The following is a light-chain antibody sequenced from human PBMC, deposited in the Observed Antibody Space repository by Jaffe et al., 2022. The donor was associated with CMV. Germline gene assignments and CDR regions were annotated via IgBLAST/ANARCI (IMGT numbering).Light chain of an antibody. CDR3: QQYGSSPTT. J-gene: IGKJ5*01. Sequence: EIVLTQSPGTLSLSPGEGATLSCRASQSVYNNYLTWYQQKPGQAPRRLIFGASRRAAGIPDRFSGSGSGTEFTLTISRLEPEDFAVYYCQQYGSSPTTFGQGTRLEIK. CDR1: QSVYNNY. V-gene: IGKV3-20*01. CDR2: GAS.